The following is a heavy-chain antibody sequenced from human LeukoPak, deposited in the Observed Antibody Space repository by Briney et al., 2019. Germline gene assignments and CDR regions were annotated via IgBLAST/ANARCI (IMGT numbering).Heavy chain of an antibody. CDR1: GFTFSDYY. D-gene: IGHD2-2*01. Sequence: GGSLRLSCAASGFTFSDYYMSWIRQAPGKGLEWVATIDQDGSEKYYVDSVKGRFTISRDNAKNSLYLQMNSLRAEDTAVYSCARLAPATGGHFDSWGQGTLVTVSS. CDR3: ARLAPATGGHFDS. J-gene: IGHJ4*02. V-gene: IGHV3-7*01. CDR2: IDQDGSEK.